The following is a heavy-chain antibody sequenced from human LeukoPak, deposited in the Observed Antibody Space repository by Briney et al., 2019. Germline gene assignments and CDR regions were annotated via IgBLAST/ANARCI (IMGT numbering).Heavy chain of an antibody. CDR3: ARGYGDPFDY. D-gene: IGHD4-17*01. J-gene: IGHJ4*02. V-gene: IGHV4-39*07. Sequence: PSETLSLTCTVSGGSISSSSYYWGWIRQPPGKGLEWIGSIYYSGSTYYNPSLKSRVTISVDTTKNQFSLKLSSVTAADTAVYYCARGYGDPFDYWGQGTLVTVSS. CDR1: GGSISSSSYY. CDR2: IYYSGST.